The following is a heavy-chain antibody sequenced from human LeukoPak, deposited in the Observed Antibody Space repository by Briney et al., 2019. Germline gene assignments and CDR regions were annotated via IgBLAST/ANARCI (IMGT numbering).Heavy chain of an antibody. Sequence: PGGSLRLSCAASGFTFSSYWMSWVRQAPGKGLEWVANIKQDGSVKYYVDSVKGRFTISRDNAKNSLYLQMNSLRAEDTAVYYCARRESSSWAEYFQHWGQGTLVTVSS. CDR3: ARRESSSWAEYFQH. CDR2: IKQDGSVK. J-gene: IGHJ1*01. D-gene: IGHD6-13*01. V-gene: IGHV3-7*01. CDR1: GFTFSSYW.